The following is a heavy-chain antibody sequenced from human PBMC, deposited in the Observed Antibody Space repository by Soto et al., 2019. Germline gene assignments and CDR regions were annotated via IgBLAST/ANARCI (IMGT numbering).Heavy chain of an antibody. CDR2: ISYRGGT. Sequence: SETLSLTCTVSGDSISSYYWSWIRQPPGRGLEWIGYISYRGGTSYNPSLKRRVTISVDTSKNQSSLKLNSVTAADTAVYYCARVTVDCDSDCYDVYFYFWGQGTPVTVSS. CDR1: GDSISSYY. J-gene: IGHJ4*01. CDR3: ARVTVDCDSDCYDVYFYF. D-gene: IGHD2-21*02. V-gene: IGHV4-59*01.